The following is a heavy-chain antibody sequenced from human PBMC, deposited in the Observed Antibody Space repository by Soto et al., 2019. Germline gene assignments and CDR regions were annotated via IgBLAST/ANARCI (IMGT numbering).Heavy chain of an antibody. CDR1: GFTFDDYA. CDR3: ASGSSHGMVV. V-gene: IGHV3-9*01. CDR2: ISWNSGSI. Sequence: EVQVVESGGGLVQPGRSLRLSCAASGFTFDDYAMHWVRQAPGKGLEWVSGISWNSGSIGYADSVKGRFTISRDNAKNSLYLQMNSLRAEDTALYYCASGSSHGMVVWGQGTTVTVSS. J-gene: IGHJ6*02. D-gene: IGHD1-26*01.